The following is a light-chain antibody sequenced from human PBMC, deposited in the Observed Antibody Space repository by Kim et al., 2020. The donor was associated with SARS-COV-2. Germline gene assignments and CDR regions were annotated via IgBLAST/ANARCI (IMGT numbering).Light chain of an antibody. V-gene: IGKV1-17*01. CDR3: LQHSTYPIT. CDR2: GAA. Sequence: ASVGDRVTITCRASQDSRNDLGGYQQNPGRAPTRLIDGAASLQSGVPSRFSGSGSGTEFTLTISSVQPEDFATYFCLQHSTYPITFGQGTRLEIK. J-gene: IGKJ5*01. CDR1: QDSRND.